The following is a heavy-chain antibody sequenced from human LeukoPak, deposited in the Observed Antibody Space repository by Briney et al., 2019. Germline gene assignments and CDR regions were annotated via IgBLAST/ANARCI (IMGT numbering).Heavy chain of an antibody. Sequence: PSETLSLTCTVSGGSISSDYWSWVRQPPGKGLEWIGYIYYSGSTSYNPSLKSRVTISVDTSKNQFSLKLRSVTAADTAVCYCARVEQQWLVQDYWGQGTLVTVSS. V-gene: IGHV4-59*01. CDR2: IYYSGST. CDR3: ARVEQQWLVQDY. D-gene: IGHD6-19*01. CDR1: GGSISSDY. J-gene: IGHJ4*02.